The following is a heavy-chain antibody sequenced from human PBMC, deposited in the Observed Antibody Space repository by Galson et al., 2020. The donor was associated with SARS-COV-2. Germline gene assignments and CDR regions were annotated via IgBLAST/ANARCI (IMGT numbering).Heavy chain of an antibody. CDR2: KYWNDDD. D-gene: IGHD3-22*01. Sequence: SGPTLVKPTQTLTLTCTFSGFSLTSSGVGVGWIRQPPGKALEWLALKYWNDDDRYSPSLRSRLTITKDTSKNQVVLAMTDMDPVDTATYYCAHWSNEFYYDRSSYPARDDAFDVWGQGTMVTVSS. V-gene: IGHV2-5*01. CDR1: GFSLTSSGVG. J-gene: IGHJ3*01. CDR3: AHWSNEFYYDRSSYPARDDAFDV.